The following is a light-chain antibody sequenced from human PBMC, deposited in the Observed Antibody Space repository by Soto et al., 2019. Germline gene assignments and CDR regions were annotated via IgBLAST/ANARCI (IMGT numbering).Light chain of an antibody. CDR1: SVDFVSYNG. CDR3: SLYTSENTYD. J-gene: IGLJ1*01. Sequence: QSALSPAPSVSGAPGQSVCISCTRTSVDFVSYNGVSWYKQPPGTAPNLTIYDARNRPSGVPDRFSGSNSGNTAALTISWLKAADEADYYCSLYTSENTYDVGNGTKLTVL. V-gene: IGLV2-18*01. CDR2: DAR.